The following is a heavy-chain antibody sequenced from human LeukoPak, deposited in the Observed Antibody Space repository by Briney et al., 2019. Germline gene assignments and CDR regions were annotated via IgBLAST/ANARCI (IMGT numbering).Heavy chain of an antibody. V-gene: IGHV1-8*01. J-gene: IGHJ5*02. CDR2: MNPNSGNT. CDR3: ARASVGPLMITFGAPYNWFDP. Sequence: GASVKVSCKASGYTFTSYDINWVRQATGQGLEWMGWMNPNSGNTGYAQKFQGRVTMTRNTSISTAYMELSSLRSEDTAVYYCARASVGPLMITFGAPYNWFDPWGQGTLVTVSS. CDR1: GYTFTSYD. D-gene: IGHD3-16*01.